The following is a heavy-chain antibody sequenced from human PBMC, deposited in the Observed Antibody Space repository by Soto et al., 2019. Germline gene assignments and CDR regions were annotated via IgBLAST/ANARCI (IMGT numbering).Heavy chain of an antibody. Sequence: QVQLVQSGGEVKKPGASVKVSCKASGDTVTKYGISWVRQAPGQGLEGLGWISFYNGHTNYALKFQDRITFTTDTSPSTASMELRSLTSDDTDVYYCASATSIAVAGKETWGQGTLVTVSS. CDR3: ASATSIAVAGKET. CDR2: ISFYNGHT. CDR1: GDTVTKYG. D-gene: IGHD6-19*01. V-gene: IGHV1-18*01. J-gene: IGHJ4*02.